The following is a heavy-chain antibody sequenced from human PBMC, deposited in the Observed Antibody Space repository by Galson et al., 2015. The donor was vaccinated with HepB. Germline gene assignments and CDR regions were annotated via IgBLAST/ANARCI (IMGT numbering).Heavy chain of an antibody. Sequence: SLRLSCAASGFTFTTYAMHWVRQAPGKGLDWVAEISPDGRKEYYADSVKGRFTISRDNSKNTLYLQMNGLRAEDTALYYCASQLYNTWYFAIDFGGQGTLVTVSS. CDR3: ASQLYNTWYFAIDF. D-gene: IGHD3-9*01. J-gene: IGHJ4*02. CDR1: GFTFTTYA. V-gene: IGHV3-30*14. CDR2: ISPDGRKE.